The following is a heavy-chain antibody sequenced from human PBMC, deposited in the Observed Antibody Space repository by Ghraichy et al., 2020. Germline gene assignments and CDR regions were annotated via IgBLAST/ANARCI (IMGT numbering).Heavy chain of an antibody. V-gene: IGHV3-7*01. D-gene: IGHD1-26*01. CDR2: IKQGGGDK. Sequence: GGSLRLSCVGSEFSFNKFWMSWVRQAPGKGLEWVASIKQGGGDKHYADSLKGRIAISRDNTQNSLFLQLDSLRVDDTAVYYCARARGGWCTTTNCFAEYAEYWGEGALVT. J-gene: IGHJ4*02. CDR1: EFSFNKFW. CDR3: ARARGGWCTTTNCFAEYAEY.